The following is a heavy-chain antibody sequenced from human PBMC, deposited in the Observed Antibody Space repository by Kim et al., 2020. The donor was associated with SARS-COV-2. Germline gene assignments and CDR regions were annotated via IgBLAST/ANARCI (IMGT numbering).Heavy chain of an antibody. Sequence: RFTISRDNSKNTLYLQMNSLRAEDTAVYYGAKVPYDYVWGSYRYEYYFDYWGQGTLVTVSS. D-gene: IGHD3-16*02. V-gene: IGHV3-23*01. CDR3: AKVPYDYVWGSYRYEYYFDY. J-gene: IGHJ4*02.